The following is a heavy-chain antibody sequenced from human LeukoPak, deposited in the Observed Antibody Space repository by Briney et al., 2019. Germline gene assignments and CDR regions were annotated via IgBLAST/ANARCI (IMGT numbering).Heavy chain of an antibody. J-gene: IGHJ4*02. V-gene: IGHV4-34*01. CDR1: GGSFSGYY. Sequence: NTSETLSLTCAVYGGSFSGYYWSWIRQPPGKGLEWIGEINHSGSTNYNPSLKSRVTISVDTSKNQFSLKLSSVTAADTAVYYCARGPMYSASYNYWGQGTLVTVSS. CDR3: ARGPMYSASYNY. D-gene: IGHD1-26*01. CDR2: INHSGST.